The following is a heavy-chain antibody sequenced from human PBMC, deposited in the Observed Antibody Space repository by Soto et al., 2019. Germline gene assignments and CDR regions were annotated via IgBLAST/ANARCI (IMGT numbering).Heavy chain of an antibody. J-gene: IGHJ3*02. CDR3: ARDLGYCSGGSCYQTDAFDI. V-gene: IGHV1-69*01. CDR1: GGTFSSYA. D-gene: IGHD2-15*01. CDR2: IIPIFGTA. Sequence: QVQLVQSGAEVQKPGSSVKVSCKASGGTFSSYAISWVRQAPGQGLEWMGGIIPIFGTANYAQKFQGRVTITADESTSTAYMELSSLRSEDTAVYYCARDLGYCSGGSCYQTDAFDIWGQGTMVTVSS.